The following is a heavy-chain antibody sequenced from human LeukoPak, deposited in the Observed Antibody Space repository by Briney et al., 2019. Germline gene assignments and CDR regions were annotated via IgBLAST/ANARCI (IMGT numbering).Heavy chain of an antibody. CDR3: ARGGRYFDWLLTFDY. D-gene: IGHD3-9*01. CDR1: GGSISSYY. Sequence: PSETLSLTCTVSGGSISSYYWSWIRQPPGKGLEWIGYIYYSESTNCNPSLKSRVTISVDTSKNQFSLKLSSVTAADTAVYYCARGGRYFDWLLTFDYWGQGTLVTVSS. V-gene: IGHV4-59*01. CDR2: IYYSEST. J-gene: IGHJ4*02.